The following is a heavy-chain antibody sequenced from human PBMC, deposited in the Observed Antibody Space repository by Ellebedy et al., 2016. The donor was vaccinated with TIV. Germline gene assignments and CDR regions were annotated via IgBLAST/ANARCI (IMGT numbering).Heavy chain of an antibody. CDR3: ARWVGQLGSSWFDP. V-gene: IGHV1-18*01. J-gene: IGHJ5*02. CDR1: GYTFTSYG. D-gene: IGHD2-2*01. CDR2: ISAYNGNT. Sequence: ASVKVSCXASGYTFTSYGISWVRQAPGQGLEWMGWISAYNGNTNYAQKLQGRVTMTTDTSTSTAYMELRSLRSDDTAVYYCARWVGQLGSSWFDPWGQGTLVTVSS.